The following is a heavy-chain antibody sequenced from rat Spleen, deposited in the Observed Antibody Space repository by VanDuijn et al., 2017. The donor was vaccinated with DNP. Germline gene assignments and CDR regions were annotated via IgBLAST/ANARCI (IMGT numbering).Heavy chain of an antibody. J-gene: IGHJ3*01. V-gene: IGHV5S13*01. Sequence: EVQLVESGGGLVQPGRSMKLSCAASGFTFNYYWMTWIRQVPGKGLEWVASISTSGEYTHYRDSVKGRFTISRDNAKDTQYLQMDSLRAEDTATYFCTTGLNWFGYWGQGTLVTVSS. CDR3: TTGLNWFGY. CDR1: GFTFNYYW. CDR2: ISTSGEYT.